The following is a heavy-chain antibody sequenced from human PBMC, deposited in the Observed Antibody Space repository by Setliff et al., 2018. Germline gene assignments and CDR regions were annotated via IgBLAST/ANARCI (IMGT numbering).Heavy chain of an antibody. CDR2: IRYDGSNK. Sequence: PGGSLRLSCAASGFTFSSYGMHWVRQAPGKGLEWVAFIRYDGSNKYYADSVKGRFTISRDNAKKSLYLQMNSLRAEDTAVYYCARAHSSTLSVHDYWGQGTLVTVSS. CDR3: ARAHSSTLSVHDY. J-gene: IGHJ4*02. D-gene: IGHD2-2*01. CDR1: GFTFSSYG. V-gene: IGHV3-30*02.